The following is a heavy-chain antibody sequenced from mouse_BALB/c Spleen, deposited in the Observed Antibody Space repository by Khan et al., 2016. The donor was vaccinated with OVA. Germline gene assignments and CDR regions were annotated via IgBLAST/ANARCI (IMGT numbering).Heavy chain of an antibody. CDR1: GYSFTGYF. CDR2: INPHIGET. V-gene: IGHV1-20*02. CDR3: ARQNGGDFDY. J-gene: IGHJ2*01. Sequence: MQLVQSGPELVKPGASVKISCKASGYSFTGYFMNWVMQSHGKRLEWIGSINPHIGETFYNQKFKDKATLTGDKSSSTAHMELRSLASEDSAVYYCARQNGGDFDYWGQGTTLTVSS. D-gene: IGHD1-1*01.